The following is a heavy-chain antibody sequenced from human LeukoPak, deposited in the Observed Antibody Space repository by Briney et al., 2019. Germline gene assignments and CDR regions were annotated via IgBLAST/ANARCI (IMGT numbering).Heavy chain of an antibody. CDR1: GYSISSGYY. V-gene: IGHV4-38-2*01. CDR3: ARGPYPYYSDSSGYTGYFDY. J-gene: IGHJ4*02. CDR2: IYHSGST. D-gene: IGHD3-22*01. Sequence: TSGTLSLTCAVSGYSISSGYYWGWIRQPPGKGLEWIGSIYHSGSTYYNPSLKSRVTISVDTSKNQFSLKLSSVTAADTAVYYCARGPYPYYSDSSGYTGYFDYRGQGTLVTVSS.